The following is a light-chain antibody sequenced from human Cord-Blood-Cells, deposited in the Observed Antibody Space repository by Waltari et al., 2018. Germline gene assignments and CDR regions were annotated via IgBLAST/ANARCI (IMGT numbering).Light chain of an antibody. CDR3: AAWDDSLSGL. CDR2: RNN. CDR1: SSNIGSNY. Sequence: QSVLTQPPSASGTPGQRVTISCSGSSSNIGSNYLYWYQQLPGTAPKLLIYRNNQRPSGVPARFSGSKSGTSASLAISGLRSEDEADYYCAAWDDSLSGLFGGGTKLTVL. J-gene: IGLJ2*01. V-gene: IGLV1-47*01.